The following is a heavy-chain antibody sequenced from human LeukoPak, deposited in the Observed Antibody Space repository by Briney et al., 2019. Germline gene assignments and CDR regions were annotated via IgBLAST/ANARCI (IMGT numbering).Heavy chain of an antibody. CDR1: GFTFSNFW. CDR2: IKQDGRET. Sequence: GGSLRLSCAASGFTFSNFWMSWVRQAPGKGLEWVANIKQDGRETYYVDSVKGRFTISRDNAKNSLYLQMNSLRDEDTAVYYCARDGSSWPTQKAHWFDTWGQGTLGTVSS. V-gene: IGHV3-7*01. J-gene: IGHJ5*02. D-gene: IGHD6-13*01. CDR3: ARDGSSWPTQKAHWFDT.